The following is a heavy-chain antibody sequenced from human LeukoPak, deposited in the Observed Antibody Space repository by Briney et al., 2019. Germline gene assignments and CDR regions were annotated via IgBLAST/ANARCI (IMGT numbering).Heavy chain of an antibody. Sequence: SETLSLTCTVSGGSTNNYYWTWIRQPPGKGLEWIGNIYYSGSTYYNPSLKSRVNISVDTSKNQFSLKLTSVTAADTAVYYCARSQFYGSGSYQGRWFDPWGQGTLVAVSS. CDR1: GGSTNNYY. J-gene: IGHJ5*02. CDR3: ARSQFYGSGSYQGRWFDP. V-gene: IGHV4-59*12. D-gene: IGHD3-10*01. CDR2: IYYSGST.